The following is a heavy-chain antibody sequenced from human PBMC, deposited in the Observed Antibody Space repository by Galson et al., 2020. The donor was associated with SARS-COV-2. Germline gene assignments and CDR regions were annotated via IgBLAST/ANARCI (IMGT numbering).Heavy chain of an antibody. CDR3: ARTTYDFLSGRTNRYSMDV. CDR2: ISAHNGNT. CDR1: GYSFTSYG. V-gene: IGHV1-18*04. Sequence: ASVKVSCKASGYSFTSYGITWVRQAPGQGLEWMAWISAHNGNTKYAQRIQGRVILTTDTPTTTAYMELRTLGYDDTAVYYCARTTYDFLSGRTNRYSMDVWGTGTMVTVSS. J-gene: IGHJ6*03. D-gene: IGHD3-3*01.